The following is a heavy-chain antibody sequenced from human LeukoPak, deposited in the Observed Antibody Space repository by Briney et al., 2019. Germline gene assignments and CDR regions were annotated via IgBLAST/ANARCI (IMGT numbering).Heavy chain of an antibody. J-gene: IGHJ4*02. CDR2: IKEDGSDK. CDR1: GFTFSNYW. Sequence: PGGSLRLSCAASGFTFSNYWMCWVRQAPGKGLEWVASIKEDGSDKYYVDSVTGRFTISRDSAKNSLFLQMNSLRAEDTAVYYCARDHWRLFNHWGQGTLVTVSS. V-gene: IGHV3-7*04. D-gene: IGHD2-21*02. CDR3: ARDHWRLFNH.